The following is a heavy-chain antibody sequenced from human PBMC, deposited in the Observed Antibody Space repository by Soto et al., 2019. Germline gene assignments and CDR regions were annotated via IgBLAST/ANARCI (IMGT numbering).Heavy chain of an antibody. CDR1: GGSLSDYF. Sequence: QVQLQQWGAGLVKPSETLSLTCSVQGGSLSDYFWSWIRQPPGRGLEWIGDIYHSGRTNYNPSLKSRFTISIDTSKKQFSLTLNSVTAADTAIYYCARTPRIATTVNERVDLYFDLWGRGTLLTVSS. J-gene: IGHJ2*01. V-gene: IGHV4-34*01. D-gene: IGHD1-1*01. CDR2: IYHSGRT. CDR3: ARTPRIATTVNERVDLYFDL.